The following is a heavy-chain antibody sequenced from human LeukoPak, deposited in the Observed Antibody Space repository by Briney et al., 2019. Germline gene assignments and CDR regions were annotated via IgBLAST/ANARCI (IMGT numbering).Heavy chain of an antibody. V-gene: IGHV1-18*01. CDR2: ISAYNGNT. CDR3: ARDSDLIVVVPAADQDAFDI. J-gene: IGHJ3*02. CDR1: GYTFTSYG. D-gene: IGHD2-2*01. Sequence: ASVKVSCKASGYTFTSYGISWVRQAPGQGLEWMGWISAYNGNTNYAQKLQGRVTMTTDTSTSTAYMELRSLRSDDTAVYYCARDSDLIVVVPAADQDAFDIWGQGTMVTVSS.